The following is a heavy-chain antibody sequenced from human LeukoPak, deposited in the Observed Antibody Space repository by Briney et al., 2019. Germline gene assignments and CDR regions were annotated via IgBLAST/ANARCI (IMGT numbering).Heavy chain of an antibody. CDR3: ARHQATMDWFDP. CDR2: IDPSDSYT. CDR1: GYSFTSYW. Sequence: GESLRISCKGSGYSFTSYWISWVRQMPGKGLEWMGNIDPSDSYTNYSPSFQGHVTISADKSISTAYLHWSSLEASDTAMYYCARHQATMDWFDPWGQGTLVTVSS. J-gene: IGHJ5*02. D-gene: IGHD5-12*01. V-gene: IGHV5-10-1*01.